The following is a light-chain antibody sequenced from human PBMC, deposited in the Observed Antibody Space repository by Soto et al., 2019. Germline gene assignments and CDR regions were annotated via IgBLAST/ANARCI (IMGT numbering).Light chain of an antibody. CDR2: SIS. CDR3: QQFQNSRT. V-gene: IGKV3-20*01. Sequence: IVLTQSPGTLSLSPGERATLSCRTSETITGRSLAWYQQEPGQAPRVLITSISNRATGIPDRFSGSGSGADFTLTITRLEPEDSAVYYCQQFQNSRTFGQGTKVDIK. CDR1: ETITGRS. J-gene: IGKJ1*01.